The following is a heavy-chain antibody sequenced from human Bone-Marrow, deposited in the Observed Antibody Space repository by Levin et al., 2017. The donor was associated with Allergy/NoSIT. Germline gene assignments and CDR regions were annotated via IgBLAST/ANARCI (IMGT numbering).Heavy chain of an antibody. V-gene: IGHV3-9*01. CDR3: AKAKTNSGFVVGFDS. CDR2: ISWSGNMT. CDR1: GFTFDDYA. Sequence: LSLTCAASGFTFDDYAMHWVRQVPGKGLEWVSGISWSGNMTAYADSVKGRFTVSRDNAKNSLYLQMNSVRTEDTALYYCAKAKTNSGFVVGFDSWGQGTLVIVSS. J-gene: IGHJ4*02. D-gene: IGHD3-22*01.